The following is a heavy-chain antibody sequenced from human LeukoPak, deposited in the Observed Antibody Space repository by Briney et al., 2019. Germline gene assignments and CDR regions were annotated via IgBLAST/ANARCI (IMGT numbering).Heavy chain of an antibody. CDR2: SDPEDGET. D-gene: IGHD1-26*01. V-gene: IGHV1-24*01. CDR1: GYTPTELS. CDR3: ASPIVGATALGC. Sequence: ASVKVSCKVSGYTPTELSMHWVRQAPGKGLEWMGGSDPEDGETIYAQKFQGRVTMTEDTSTDTAYMELSSLRSEDTAVYYCASPIVGATALGCWGQGTLVTVSS. J-gene: IGHJ4*02.